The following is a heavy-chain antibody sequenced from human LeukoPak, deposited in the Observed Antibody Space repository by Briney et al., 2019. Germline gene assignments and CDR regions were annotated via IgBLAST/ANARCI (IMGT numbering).Heavy chain of an antibody. Sequence: SETLSLTCTVSGGSISSHYWSWIRQPAGKGLEWIGRIYTSGSTNYNPSLKSRVTMSVDTSKNQFSLKLSSVTAADTAVYYCARVRLIPNCSSTSCYTGWYFDLWGRGTLVTVSS. D-gene: IGHD2-2*02. CDR2: IYTSGST. J-gene: IGHJ2*01. CDR1: GGSISSHY. V-gene: IGHV4-4*07. CDR3: ARVRLIPNCSSTSCYTGWYFDL.